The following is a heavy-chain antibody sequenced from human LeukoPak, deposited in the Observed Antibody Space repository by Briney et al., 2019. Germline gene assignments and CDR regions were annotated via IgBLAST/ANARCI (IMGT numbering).Heavy chain of an antibody. CDR1: GFTFSYYY. CDR2: ISGSGGST. CDR3: AMGSDYAPYG. Sequence: GGSLRLSCAASGFTFSYYYMSWVRQAPGKGLEWVSAISGSGGSTYYADSVKGRFTISRDNSKNTLYLQMNSLGAEDTAVYYCAMGSDYAPYGWGQGTLVTVSS. J-gene: IGHJ4*02. V-gene: IGHV3-23*01. D-gene: IGHD4-17*01.